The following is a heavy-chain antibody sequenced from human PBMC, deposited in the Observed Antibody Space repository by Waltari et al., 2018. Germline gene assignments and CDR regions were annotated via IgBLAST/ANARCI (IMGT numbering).Heavy chain of an antibody. CDR3: ARGPIAAAGPYGV. J-gene: IGHJ4*02. CDR2: INHSGST. CDR1: GGSFSGYY. D-gene: IGHD6-13*01. V-gene: IGHV4-34*01. Sequence: QVQLQQWGAGLLKPSETLSLTCAVYGGSFSGYYWSWIRQPPGKGLEWIGEINHSGSTNYNPSLKSRVTISVDTSKNQFSLKLSSVTAADTAVYYCARGPIAAAGPYGVWGQGTLVTVSS.